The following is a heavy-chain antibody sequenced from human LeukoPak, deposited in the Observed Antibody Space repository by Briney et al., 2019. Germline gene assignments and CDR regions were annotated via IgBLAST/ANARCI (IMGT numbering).Heavy chain of an antibody. CDR3: ARDSGEYGDYGYYYYGMDV. Sequence: ASVKVSCKASGYTFTSYAMNWVRQAPGQGLEWMGWINTNTGNPTYAQGFTGRFVFSLDTSVSTAYLQISSLKAEDTAVYYCARDSGEYGDYGYYYYGMDVWGQGTTVTVSS. D-gene: IGHD4-17*01. J-gene: IGHJ6*02. CDR2: INTNTGNP. V-gene: IGHV7-4-1*02. CDR1: GYTFTSYA.